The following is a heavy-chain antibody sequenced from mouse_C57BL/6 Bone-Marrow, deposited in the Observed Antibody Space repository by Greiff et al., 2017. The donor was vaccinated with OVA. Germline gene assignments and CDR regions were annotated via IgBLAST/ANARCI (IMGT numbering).Heavy chain of an antibody. J-gene: IGHJ3*01. CDR1: GYTFTSYW. Sequence: QVQLQQPGAELVKPGASVKLSCKASGYTFTSYWMQWVKQRPGQGLEWIGEIDPSDGYTNYNQKFKGKATLTVDTSSSAAYMQRNSLTSEDSAVYYCASAVFAYGGQGTLVTVSA. CDR3: ASAVFAY. V-gene: IGHV1-50*01. CDR2: IDPSDGYT.